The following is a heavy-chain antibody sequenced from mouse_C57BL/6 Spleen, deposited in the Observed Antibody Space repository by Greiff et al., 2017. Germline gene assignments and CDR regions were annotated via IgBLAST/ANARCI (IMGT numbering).Heavy chain of an antibody. J-gene: IGHJ4*01. V-gene: IGHV5-4*01. CDR1: GFTFSSYA. Sequence: EVKLQESGGGLVKPGGSLKLSCAASGFTFSSYAMSWVRQTPEKRLEWVATISDGGSYTYYPDNVKGRFTISRDNAKNNLYLQMSHLKSEDTAMYYCARDPGRGAMDYWGQGTSVTVSS. D-gene: IGHD3-3*01. CDR2: ISDGGSYT. CDR3: ARDPGRGAMDY.